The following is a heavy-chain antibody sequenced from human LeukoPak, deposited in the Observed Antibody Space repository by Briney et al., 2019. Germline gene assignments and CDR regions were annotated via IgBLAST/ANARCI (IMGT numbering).Heavy chain of an antibody. CDR2: ISGSGTST. CDR3: AKDSGTSHLYYFDY. V-gene: IGHV3-23*01. Sequence: PGGSLRLSCAASGFTFSSHAMSWVRQAPGKGLEWVSAISGSGTSTYYADSVKGRFTISRDNSQNTLYLQMNSLRAEDTAVYFCAKDSGTSHLYYFDYWGQGTLVIVSS. J-gene: IGHJ4*02. CDR1: GFTFSSHA.